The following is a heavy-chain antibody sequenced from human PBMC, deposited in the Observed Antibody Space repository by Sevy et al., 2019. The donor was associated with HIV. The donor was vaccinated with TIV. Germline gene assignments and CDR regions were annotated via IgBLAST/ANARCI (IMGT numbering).Heavy chain of an antibody. CDR2: ISSSSTYI. J-gene: IGHJ4*02. Sequence: GSLRLSCAASGFTFSSYSMHWVRQAPGKGLEWVSSISSSSTYIYYAGSVKGRFTISRDNAKNSLYLQMNSLRAEDTAVYYCARGPDYYDRSGYYYQWGQGTLVTVSS. D-gene: IGHD3-22*01. CDR3: ARGPDYYDRSGYYYQ. V-gene: IGHV3-21*01. CDR1: GFTFSSYS.